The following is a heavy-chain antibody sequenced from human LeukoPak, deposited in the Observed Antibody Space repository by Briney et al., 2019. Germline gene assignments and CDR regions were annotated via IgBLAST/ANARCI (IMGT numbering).Heavy chain of an antibody. D-gene: IGHD3-22*01. CDR2: ISSSGSTI. V-gene: IGHV3-48*03. J-gene: IGHJ4*02. Sequence: GSLRLSCAASGFTFSSYEMNWVRQAPGKGLEWVSYISSSGSTIYCADSVKGRFTISRDNAKNSLYPQMNSLRAEDTAVYYCARENPGTYYYDSSGLAYWGQGTLVTVSS. CDR1: GFTFSSYE. CDR3: ARENPGTYYYDSSGLAY.